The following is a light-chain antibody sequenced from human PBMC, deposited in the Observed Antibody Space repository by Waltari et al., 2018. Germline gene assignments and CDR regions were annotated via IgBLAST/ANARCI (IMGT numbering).Light chain of an antibody. V-gene: IGKV1-12*01. CDR1: QSISNW. CDR2: GAS. J-gene: IGKJ4*01. Sequence: DIQMTQSPSSVSAFVGDRVTITCRASQSISNWLAWYQQKPGKAPKLLIYGASDLHSGVPSRFSGSGAGTDFTLTISSLQAEDFATYYCQQVNSFPATFGGETTVEIK. CDR3: QQVNSFPAT.